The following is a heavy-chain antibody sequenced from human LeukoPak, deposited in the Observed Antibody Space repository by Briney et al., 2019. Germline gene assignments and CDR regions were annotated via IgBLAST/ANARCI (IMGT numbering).Heavy chain of an antibody. D-gene: IGHD6-13*01. CDR1: GGSFSGYY. V-gene: IGHV4-34*01. Sequence: PSETLSLTCAVCGGSFSGYYWSWIRQPPGKGLQWIGEINHSGSTNYNPSLKSRVTISVDTSKNQFSLKLSSVTAADTAVYYCARGPYSSSWYYYYGMDVWGKGTTVTVSS. CDR2: INHSGST. CDR3: ARGPYSSSWYYYYGMDV. J-gene: IGHJ6*04.